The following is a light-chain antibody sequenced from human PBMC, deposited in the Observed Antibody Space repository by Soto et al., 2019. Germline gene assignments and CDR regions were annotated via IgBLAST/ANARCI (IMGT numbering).Light chain of an antibody. Sequence: EIVLTQSPGTLSSSPGERATLSCRASQSVSSNYLAWYQRKPGQAPRLLIYGASNRATDIPYRFIGSGSGTDFTLTITRLEPDDLAMYYCQQYCGSPPTFGQGTKVEIK. CDR1: QSVSSNY. CDR3: QQYCGSPPT. V-gene: IGKV3-20*01. CDR2: GAS. J-gene: IGKJ1*01.